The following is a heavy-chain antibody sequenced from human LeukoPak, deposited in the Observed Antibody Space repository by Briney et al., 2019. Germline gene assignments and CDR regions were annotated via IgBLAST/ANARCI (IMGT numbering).Heavy chain of an antibody. Sequence: GGSLRLSCAASGFTFDDYAMHWVRQAPGKGLEWVSLISWDGSSTYYADSVKGRFTISRDNSNNSLYLQMNSLRAEDTALYYCAKVRSYGDSGYYDYWGQGTLVTVSS. V-gene: IGHV3-43D*04. CDR1: GFTFDDYA. CDR3: AKVRSYGDSGYYDY. J-gene: IGHJ4*02. CDR2: ISWDGSST. D-gene: IGHD4/OR15-4a*01.